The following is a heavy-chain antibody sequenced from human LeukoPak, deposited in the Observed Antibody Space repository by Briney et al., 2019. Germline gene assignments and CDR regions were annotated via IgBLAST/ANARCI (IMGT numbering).Heavy chain of an antibody. D-gene: IGHD2-21*02. Sequence: PGGSLRLSCAASGFTFNNYAMSWVRQAPGKGLEWVSAISDSGGTTYYADSVKGRFTISRDNSKNTLYLQMNSLRAEDTAVYYCARGPIAYCGGDCYPDYWGQGTLSPSPQ. V-gene: IGHV3-23*01. CDR1: GFTFNNYA. J-gene: IGHJ4*02. CDR2: ISDSGGTT. CDR3: ARGPIAYCGGDCYPDY.